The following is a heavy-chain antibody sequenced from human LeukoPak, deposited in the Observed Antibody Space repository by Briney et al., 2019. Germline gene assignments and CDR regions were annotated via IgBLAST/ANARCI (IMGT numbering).Heavy chain of an antibody. CDR2: INHSGST. D-gene: IGHD1-26*01. V-gene: IGHV4-34*01. CDR1: GGSFSGYY. J-gene: IGHJ4*02. CDR3: AVGYYFDY. Sequence: PSETLSLTCAVYGGSFSGYYWSWIRQPPGKGLEWIGEINHSGSTNYNPSLKSRVTISVDTSKNQFSLKLSSVTAADTAVYYCAVGYYFDYWGQGTLVTVSP.